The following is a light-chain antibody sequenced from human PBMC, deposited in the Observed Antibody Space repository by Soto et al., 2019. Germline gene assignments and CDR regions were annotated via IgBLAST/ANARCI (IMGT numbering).Light chain of an antibody. V-gene: IGKV3-15*01. CDR2: GAS. Sequence: EMVMTQSPATLSVSPGERATLSCRASQSVSSNLAWYQQKPGQAPRLLIYGASTRATGIPARFSGSGSGAEFTLTISGLQSEDFAVDYCQQYNKWPYTFGQGTNLEIK. J-gene: IGKJ2*01. CDR1: QSVSSN. CDR3: QQYNKWPYT.